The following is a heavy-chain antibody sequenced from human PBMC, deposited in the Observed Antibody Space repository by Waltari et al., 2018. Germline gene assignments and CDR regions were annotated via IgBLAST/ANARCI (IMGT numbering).Heavy chain of an antibody. CDR3: ARAGNYYDSSGYSYVGLFDY. CDR2: IYYSGST. Sequence: QVQLQESGPGLVKPSETLSLTCTVSGGSISSYYWSWIRQLPGKGLEWIGYIYYSGSTNYNPSLKSRVTIAVDTSKNQFSLKLSSVTAADTAVYYCARAGNYYDSSGYSYVGLFDYWGQGTLVTVSS. CDR1: GGSISSYY. D-gene: IGHD3-22*01. V-gene: IGHV4-59*01. J-gene: IGHJ4*02.